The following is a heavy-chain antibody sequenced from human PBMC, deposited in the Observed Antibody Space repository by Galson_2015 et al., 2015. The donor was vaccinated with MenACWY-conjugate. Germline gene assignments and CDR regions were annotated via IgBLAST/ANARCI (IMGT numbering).Heavy chain of an antibody. CDR1: GFTFSSYA. V-gene: IGHV3-23*01. CDR3: AKAPGALVATFDY. Sequence: SLRLSCAASGFTFSSYAMHWVRQAPGKGLEWVSAISGSGGSTYYADSVKGRFTISRDNSKNTLYLQMNSLRAEDTAVYYCAKAPGALVATFDYWGQGTLVTVSS. J-gene: IGHJ4*02. CDR2: ISGSGGST. D-gene: IGHD5-12*01.